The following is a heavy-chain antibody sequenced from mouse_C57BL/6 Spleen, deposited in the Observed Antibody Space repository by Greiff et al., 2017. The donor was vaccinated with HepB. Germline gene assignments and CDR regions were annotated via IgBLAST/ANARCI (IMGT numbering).Heavy chain of an antibody. CDR3: APHYYGSRGYFDY. J-gene: IGHJ2*01. CDR1: GYTFTSYW. Sequence: VQLQQSGAELVRPGTSVKLSCKASGYTFTSYWMHWVKQRPGQGLEWIGVIDPSDSYTNYNQKFKGKATLTVDTSSSTAYMQLSSLTSEDSAVYYCAPHYYGSRGYFDYWGQGTTLTVSS. D-gene: IGHD1-1*01. CDR2: IDPSDSYT. V-gene: IGHV1-59*01.